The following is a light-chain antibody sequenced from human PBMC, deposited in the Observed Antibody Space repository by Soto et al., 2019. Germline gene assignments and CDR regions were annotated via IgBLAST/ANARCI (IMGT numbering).Light chain of an antibody. J-gene: IGKJ1*01. CDR2: GAS. CDR1: QSVSSSY. Sequence: EIVLTQSPGTLSLSPGERVTLSCRASQSVSSSYLAWYQQKLGQAPRLLIYGASTRAAGIPDRFSGGGSGTAFTLTISRLEPEDFAVYYCQHYGSSSWTFGLGTRVQIK. CDR3: QHYGSSSWT. V-gene: IGKV3-20*01.